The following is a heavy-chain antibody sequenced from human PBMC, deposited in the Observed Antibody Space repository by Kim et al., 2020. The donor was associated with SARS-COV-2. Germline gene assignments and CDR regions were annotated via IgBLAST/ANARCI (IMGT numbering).Heavy chain of an antibody. J-gene: IGHJ4*02. CDR3: ARGHWGRDY. CDR2: IKPDGSDK. V-gene: IGHV3-7*03. Sequence: GGSLRLSCAASGFILSVHWMSWVRQAPGKGLEWVADIKPDGSDKYYVDSVKGRFTISRDNAKNSLYLQMNSLRGEDTAVYYCARGHWGRDYWGQGTLVTVSS. D-gene: IGHD7-27*01. CDR1: GFILSVHW.